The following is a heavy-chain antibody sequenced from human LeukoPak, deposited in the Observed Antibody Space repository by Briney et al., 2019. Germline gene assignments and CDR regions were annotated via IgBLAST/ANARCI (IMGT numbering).Heavy chain of an antibody. CDR3: AAGRLYYGSGSYEENYYYYYGMDV. CDR1: GYSFTSYW. J-gene: IGHJ6*02. Sequence: GESLKISCKGSGYSFTSYWIGWVRQMPGKGLEWMGIIYPGDSDTRYSPSFQGQVTISADMSTSTAYMELSSLRSEDTAVYYCAAGRLYYGSGSYEENYYYYYGMDVWGQGTTVTVSS. D-gene: IGHD3-10*01. V-gene: IGHV5-51*01. CDR2: IYPGDSDT.